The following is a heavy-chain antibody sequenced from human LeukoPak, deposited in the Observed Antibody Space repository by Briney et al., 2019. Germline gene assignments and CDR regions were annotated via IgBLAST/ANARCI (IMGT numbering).Heavy chain of an antibody. CDR2: IYYSGST. J-gene: IGHJ4*02. V-gene: IGHV4-39*01. D-gene: IGHD5-12*01. CDR1: GGSISSSSYY. Sequence: SETLSLTCTVSGGSISSSSYYWGWIRQPPGKGLEWIGSIYYSGSTYYNPSLKSRVTISVDTSKKQFPLKLSSVTAADTAVYYCAAGGGYPQGFYYFDYWGQGTLVTVSS. CDR3: AAGGGYPQGFYYFDY.